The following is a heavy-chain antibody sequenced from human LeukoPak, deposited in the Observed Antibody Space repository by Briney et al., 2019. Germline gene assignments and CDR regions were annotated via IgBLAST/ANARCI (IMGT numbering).Heavy chain of an antibody. D-gene: IGHD3-10*01. J-gene: IGHJ5*02. CDR3: ARDRRTMVRGVSGWFDP. V-gene: IGHV1-46*01. CDR2: INPSGGST. Sequence: GASVKVSCKASGYTFTSYYMHWVRQAPGQGLEWMGIINPSGGSTSYAQKFQGRVTMTRDMSTSTVYMELSSLRSEDTAVYYCARDRRTMVRGVSGWFDPWGQGTLVTVSS. CDR1: GYTFTSYY.